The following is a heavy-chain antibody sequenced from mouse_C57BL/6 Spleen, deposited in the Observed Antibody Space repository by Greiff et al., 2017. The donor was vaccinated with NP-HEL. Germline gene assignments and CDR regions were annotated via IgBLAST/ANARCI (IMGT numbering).Heavy chain of an antibody. CDR3: ACSRHKNGSRDYAMDY. J-gene: IGHJ4*01. CDR2: IVTANGST. CDR1: GFNIKNTY. V-gene: IGHV14-3*01. D-gene: IGHD1-1*01. Sequence: VQLQQSVAELVRPGASVKLSCTASGFNIKNTYMHWVKQRPEQGLEWIGSIVTANGSTKYAPKFQGKVTITADTSTNTTYLQLSSLTSEDTAIDCCACSRHKNGSRDYAMDYGGQGASVTVSS.